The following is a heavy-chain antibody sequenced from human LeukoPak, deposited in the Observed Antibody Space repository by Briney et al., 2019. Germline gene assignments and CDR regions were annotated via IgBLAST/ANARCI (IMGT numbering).Heavy chain of an antibody. CDR1: GFTFSSYG. V-gene: IGHV3-21*01. CDR3: ARDRGRGFDP. Sequence: GGSLRLSCAASGFTFSSYGMHWVRQAPGKGLEWVSSISSSSSYIYYADSVKGRFTISRDNAKNSLYLQMNSLRAEDTAVYYCARDRGRGFDPWGQGTLVTVSS. CDR2: ISSSSSYI. D-gene: IGHD1-26*01. J-gene: IGHJ5*02.